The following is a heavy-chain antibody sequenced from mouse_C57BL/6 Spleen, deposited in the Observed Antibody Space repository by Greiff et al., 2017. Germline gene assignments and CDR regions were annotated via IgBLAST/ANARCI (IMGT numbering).Heavy chain of an antibody. CDR2: IYPGGGYT. V-gene: IGHV1-63*01. CDR3: ARGGSGYVGWYFDV. D-gene: IGHD3-2*02. CDR1: GYTFTNYW. Sequence: QVQLQQSGAELVRPGTSVKMSCKASGYTFTNYWIGWAKQRPGHGLEWIGDIYPGGGYTHYTEKLKGQATLTADKSSSTAYMRVSSLTSDDSAIYYCARGGSGYVGWYFDVWGTGTTVTVSS. J-gene: IGHJ1*03.